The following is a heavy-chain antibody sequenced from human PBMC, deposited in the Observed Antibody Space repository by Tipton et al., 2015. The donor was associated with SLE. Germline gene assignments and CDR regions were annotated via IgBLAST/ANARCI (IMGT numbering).Heavy chain of an antibody. CDR2: IYYSGST. J-gene: IGHJ4*02. CDR1: GFSISSGYY. CDR3: ARERQGYGSEPFFDY. V-gene: IGHV4-61*01. Sequence: TLSLSCAVSGFSISSGYYWGWIRQPPGEGLEWIGYIYYSGSTNYNPSLKSRVTISVDTSKNQFSLKLSSVTAADTAVYYCARERQGYGSEPFFDYWGQGTLVTVSS. D-gene: IGHD3-10*01.